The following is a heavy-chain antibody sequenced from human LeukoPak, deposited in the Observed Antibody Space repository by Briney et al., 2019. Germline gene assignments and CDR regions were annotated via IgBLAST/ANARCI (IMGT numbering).Heavy chain of an antibody. D-gene: IGHD7-27*01. J-gene: IGHJ4*02. Sequence: GGSPRLSCAASGFTFSSYSMNWVRQAPGKGLEWVSSISSSSSYIYYADSVKGRFTISRDNAKSSLYLQMNSLRAEDTAVYYCARQTGDYPDFDYWGQGTLVTVSS. CDR1: GFTFSSYS. CDR2: ISSSSSYI. CDR3: ARQTGDYPDFDY. V-gene: IGHV3-21*01.